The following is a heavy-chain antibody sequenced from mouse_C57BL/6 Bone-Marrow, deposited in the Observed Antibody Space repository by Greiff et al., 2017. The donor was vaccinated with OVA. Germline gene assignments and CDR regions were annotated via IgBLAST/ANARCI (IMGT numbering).Heavy chain of an antibody. V-gene: IGHV1-80*01. CDR1: GYAFSSYW. J-gene: IGHJ2*01. CDR3: ARVSCGYFDY. CDR2: IYPGDGDT. Sequence: VQLVESGAELVKPGASVKISCKASGYAFSSYWMNWVKQRPGKGLEWIGQIYPGDGDTNYNGKFKGKATLTAAKSSSTAYMQLSSLTSEDSAVYFCARVSCGYFDYWGQGTTLTVSS.